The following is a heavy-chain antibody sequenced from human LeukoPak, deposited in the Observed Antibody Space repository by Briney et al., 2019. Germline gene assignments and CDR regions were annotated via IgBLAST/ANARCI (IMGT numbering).Heavy chain of an antibody. Sequence: GGSLRLSCEASGFIFSGSAIHWVRQASGRGLEWVGRIRNKANSYGTAYAASVKGRFTISRDDSKNTAYLQMNSLRTDDTAVYYCLNPGITGTIDYWGQGTLVTVSS. J-gene: IGHJ4*02. D-gene: IGHD1-7*01. CDR2: IRNKANSYGT. CDR1: GFIFSGSA. V-gene: IGHV3-73*01. CDR3: LNPGITGTIDY.